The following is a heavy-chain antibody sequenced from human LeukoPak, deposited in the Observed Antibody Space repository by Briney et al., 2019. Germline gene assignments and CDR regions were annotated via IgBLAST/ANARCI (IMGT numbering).Heavy chain of an antibody. CDR2: INTDGSST. D-gene: IGHD3-3*01. V-gene: IGHV3-74*01. J-gene: IGHJ6*02. CDR3: ARDQLRDFWSGFGSSDYYYGMDV. Sequence: QAGGSLRLSCAASGFTFSGYWMHWVRQAPGKGQVWVSRINTDGSSTSYADSVKGRFTISRDNAKNTLYLQMNSLRAEDTAVYYCARDQLRDFWSGFGSSDYYYGMDVWGQGTTVTVSS. CDR1: GFTFSGYW.